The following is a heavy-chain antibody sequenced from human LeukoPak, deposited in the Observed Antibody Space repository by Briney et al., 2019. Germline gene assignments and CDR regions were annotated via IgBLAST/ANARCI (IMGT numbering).Heavy chain of an antibody. CDR3: ARGHRYSSVDY. CDR1: GFTFSSYG. CDR2: ISGSGGST. Sequence: GGSLRLSCAASGFTFSSYGMSGVRQAPGKGLEWVSAISGSGGSTYYADSVKGRFTISRDNSKNALYLQMNSLRAEDTAVYYCARGHRYSSVDYWGQGTLVTVSS. V-gene: IGHV3-23*01. D-gene: IGHD6-19*01. J-gene: IGHJ4*02.